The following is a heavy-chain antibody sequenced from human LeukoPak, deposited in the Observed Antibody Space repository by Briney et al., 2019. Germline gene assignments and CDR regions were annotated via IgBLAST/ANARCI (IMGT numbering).Heavy chain of an antibody. V-gene: IGHV3-74*01. CDR3: QRDFMTAAGIH. D-gene: IGHD6-13*01. CDR2: INYDGSDT. J-gene: IGHJ4*02. CDR1: GFTLSSYW. Sequence: GGSLRLSCVASGFTLSSYWMHWVRQAPGKGLGWVSGINYDGSDTRYADTVKGRFTISRDNAKNTLYLQINSLRAEDTAVYYCQRDFMTAAGIHWGQGTLVTVSS.